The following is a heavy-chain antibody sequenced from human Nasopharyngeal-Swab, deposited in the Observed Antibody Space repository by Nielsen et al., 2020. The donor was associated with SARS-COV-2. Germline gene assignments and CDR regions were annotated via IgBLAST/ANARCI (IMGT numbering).Heavy chain of an antibody. CDR3: ARTYGSAFGESLDY. V-gene: IGHV3-66*01. J-gene: IGHJ4*02. CDR2: IYSGGST. Sequence: GGSLRLSCAASGFTVSSNYMSWVRQAPGKGLEWVSLIYSGGSTDYADSVKGRFTISRDNSKNTLYLQMNSLRAEDTAVYCCARTYGSAFGESLDYWGQGTLVTVSS. CDR1: GFTVSSNY. D-gene: IGHD3-10*01.